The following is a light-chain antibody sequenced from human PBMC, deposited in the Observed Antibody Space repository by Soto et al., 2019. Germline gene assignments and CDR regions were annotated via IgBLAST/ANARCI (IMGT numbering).Light chain of an antibody. CDR2: EVN. J-gene: IGLJ1*01. CDR1: RREIGGYNY. V-gene: IGLV2-8*01. Sequence: QSVLTQPPSASGSPGQPVTLSRTGTRREIGGYNYVSCYQQLPGKTHKLLIYEVNKRPSGVPDRSSGSKSGNTASLTVSGLQAEDEADYYCSSYEGSNKGVFGTGTKVTVL. CDR3: SSYEGSNKGV.